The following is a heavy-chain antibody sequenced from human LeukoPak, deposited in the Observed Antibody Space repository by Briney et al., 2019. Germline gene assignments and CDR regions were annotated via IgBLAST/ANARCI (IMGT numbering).Heavy chain of an antibody. CDR2: IYYSGST. D-gene: IGHD3-9*01. CDR3: AREQNDILTGPGAFDI. J-gene: IGHJ3*02. CDR1: GGSISSSSYY. V-gene: IGHV4-39*07. Sequence: SETLSLTCTVSGGSISSSSYYWGWIRQPPGKGLEWIGSIYYSGSTYYNPSLKSRVTISVDTSKNQFSLKLSSVTAADTAVYYCAREQNDILTGPGAFDIWGQGTMVTVSS.